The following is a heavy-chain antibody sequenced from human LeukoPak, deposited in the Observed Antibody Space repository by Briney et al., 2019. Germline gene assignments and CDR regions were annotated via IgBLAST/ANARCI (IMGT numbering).Heavy chain of an antibody. J-gene: IGHJ4*02. V-gene: IGHV4-39*01. CDR1: GGSISSSSYY. CDR3: AGITVTTRYYFDY. Sequence: SETLSLTCTVSGGSISSSSYYWGWIRQPPGKGLEWIGSIYYNGSTYYNPSLKSRVTISVDTSKNQFSLKLSSVTAADTAVYYCAGITVTTRYYFDYWGQGTLVTVSS. CDR2: IYYNGST. D-gene: IGHD4-17*01.